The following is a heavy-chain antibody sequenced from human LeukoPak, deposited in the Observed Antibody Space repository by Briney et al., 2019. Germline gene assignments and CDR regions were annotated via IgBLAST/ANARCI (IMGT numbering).Heavy chain of an antibody. CDR2: IRSKAYGGTT. D-gene: IGHD5-24*01. CDR3: TRDRLVEMATIPFDY. Sequence: GGSLRLSCTASGFTFGDYAMSWFRQAPGKGLEWVGFIRSKAYGGTTEYAASVKGRFTISRDDSKSIAYLRMNSLKTEDTAVYYCTRDRLVEMATIPFDYWGQGTLVTVSS. V-gene: IGHV3-49*03. J-gene: IGHJ4*02. CDR1: GFTFGDYA.